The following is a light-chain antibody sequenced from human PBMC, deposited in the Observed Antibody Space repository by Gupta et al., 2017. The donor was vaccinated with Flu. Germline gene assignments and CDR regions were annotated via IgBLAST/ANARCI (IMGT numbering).Light chain of an antibody. J-gene: IGLJ1*01. CDR2: GNN. CDR1: SSNIGSNA. CDR3: AAWDDSLNGHYV. Sequence: VTISCSGASSNIGSNAVNWYQQVPGTAPKLLIYGNNQRPSGVPDRFSGSKSGTSASLAISVLQSEDEADYYCAAWDDSLNGHYVFGTGTKVTAL. V-gene: IGLV1-44*01.